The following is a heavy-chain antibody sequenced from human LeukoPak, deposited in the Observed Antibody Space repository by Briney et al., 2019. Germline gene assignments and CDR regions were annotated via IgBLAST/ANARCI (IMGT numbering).Heavy chain of an antibody. J-gene: IGHJ4*02. V-gene: IGHV3-64*01. D-gene: IGHD1-26*01. CDR1: GFTFSSYA. CDR2: ISSNGGST. Sequence: PGGSLRLSCAASGFTFSSYAMHWVRQAPGKGLEYVSAISSNGGSTYYANSVKGRFTISRDNSKNTLYLQMGSLRAEDMAVYYCARAGIVGARVLYFDYWGQGTLVTVSS. CDR3: ARAGIVGARVLYFDY.